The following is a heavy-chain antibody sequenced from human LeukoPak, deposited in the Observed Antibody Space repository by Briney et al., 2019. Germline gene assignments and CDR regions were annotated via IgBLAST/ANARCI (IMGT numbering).Heavy chain of an antibody. J-gene: IGHJ4*02. D-gene: IGHD3-22*01. CDR3: AREPGIKYYYDSSGYHFDY. Sequence: ASVKVSCKASGYTFTSYDINWVRQATGQGLEWMGWMNPNSGNTGYAQKFQGRVTITRNTSISTAYMELRSLRSDDTAVYYCAREPGIKYYYDSSGYHFDYWGQGTLVTVSS. CDR1: GYTFTSYD. CDR2: MNPNSGNT. V-gene: IGHV1-8*03.